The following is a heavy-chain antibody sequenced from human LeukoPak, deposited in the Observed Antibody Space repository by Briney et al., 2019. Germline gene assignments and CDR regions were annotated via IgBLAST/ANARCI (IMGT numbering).Heavy chain of an antibody. CDR1: GFTFGSYT. Sequence: TPGGSLRLSCAASGFTFGSYTMNWVRQAPGKGLEWVSSISRSSSYIYYADSMKGRFTISRDNAKNSLDLQMHSLRAEDTAVYYCARGSTVVRGVSPAGDYWGQGTLVTVSS. CDR3: ARGSTVVRGVSPAGDY. V-gene: IGHV3-21*01. D-gene: IGHD3-10*01. J-gene: IGHJ4*02. CDR2: ISRSSSYI.